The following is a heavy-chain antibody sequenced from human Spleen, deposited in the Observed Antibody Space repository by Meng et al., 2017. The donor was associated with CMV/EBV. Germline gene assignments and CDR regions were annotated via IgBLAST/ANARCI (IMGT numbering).Heavy chain of an antibody. J-gene: IGHJ4*02. CDR2: INHSGST. V-gene: IGHV4-34*01. CDR3: ARGGLDPIDY. D-gene: IGHD5/OR15-5a*01. CDR1: GGSFSGYY. Sequence: QVQLQQWGAELLKPSETLSLTCAVYGGSFSGYYWSWIRQPPGKGLEWNGEINHSGSTNYNPSLKSRVTISVDTSKNQFSLKLSSVTAADTAVYYCARGGLDPIDYWGQGTLVTVSS.